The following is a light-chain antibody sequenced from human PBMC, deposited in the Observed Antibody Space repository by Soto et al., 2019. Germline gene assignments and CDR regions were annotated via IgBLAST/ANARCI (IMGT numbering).Light chain of an antibody. Sequence: EIVLTQSPATLSLSPGERATLSCRASQSVSSYLAWYQQKPGQAPRLIIYGASTRATGIPDRFSGGGSGTDFTLTISRLEPEDFAVYYCQHYSSSPPAITFGQGTRLEIK. J-gene: IGKJ5*01. CDR3: QHYSSSPPAIT. V-gene: IGKV3-20*01. CDR2: GAS. CDR1: QSVSSY.